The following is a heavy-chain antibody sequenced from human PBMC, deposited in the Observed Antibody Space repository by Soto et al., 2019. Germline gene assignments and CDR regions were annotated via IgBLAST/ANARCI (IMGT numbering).Heavy chain of an antibody. Sequence: KEPGASVKVSCKASGYTFTSYDINWVRQATGQGLEWMGWMNPNSGNTGYAQKFQGRVTMTRNTSISTAYMELSSLRSEDTAVYYCAREGNGEYSGYEQNNGFDPWGQGTLVTAPQ. CDR3: AREGNGEYSGYEQNNGFDP. CDR2: MNPNSGNT. J-gene: IGHJ5*02. D-gene: IGHD5-12*01. V-gene: IGHV1-8*01. CDR1: GYTFTSYD.